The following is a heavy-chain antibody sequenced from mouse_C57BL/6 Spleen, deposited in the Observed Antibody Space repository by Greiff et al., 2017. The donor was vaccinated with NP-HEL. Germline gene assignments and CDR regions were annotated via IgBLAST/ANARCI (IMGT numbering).Heavy chain of an antibody. CDR1: GYTFTSYW. D-gene: IGHD2-5*01. CDR2: INPSNGGT. V-gene: IGHV1-53*01. J-gene: IGHJ4*01. CDR3: AYSNYSYYYAMDY. Sequence: VQLQQPGTELVKPGASVKLSCKASGYTFTSYWMHWVKQRPGQGLEWIGNINPSNGGTNYNEKFKSKATLTVDKSSSTAYMQLSSLTSEDSAVYYCAYSNYSYYYAMDYWGQGTSVTVSS.